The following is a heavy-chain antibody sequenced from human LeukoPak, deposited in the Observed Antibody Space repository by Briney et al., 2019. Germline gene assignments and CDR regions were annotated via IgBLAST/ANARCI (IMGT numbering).Heavy chain of an antibody. CDR1: GYTFTGYY. CDR3: ARDLLFTPSLWSDP. CDR2: INPNSGGT. Sequence: ASVKVSCKASGYTFTGYYMHWVRQAPGQGLEWMGWINPNSGGTNYAQKFQGRVTMTRDTSISTAYMELSRLRSDDTAVYYCARDLLFTPSLWSDPWGQGTLVTVSS. V-gene: IGHV1-2*02. D-gene: IGHD3-10*01. J-gene: IGHJ5*02.